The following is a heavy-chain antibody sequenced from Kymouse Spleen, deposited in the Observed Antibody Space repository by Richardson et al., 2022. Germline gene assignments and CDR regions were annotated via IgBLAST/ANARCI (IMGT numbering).Heavy chain of an antibody. V-gene: IGHV4-31*03. CDR2: IYYSGST. Sequence: QVQLQESGPGLVKPSQTLSLTCTVSGGSISSGGYYWSWIRQHPGKGLEWIGYIYYSGSTYYNPSLKSRVTISVDTSKNQFSLKLSSVTAADTAVYYCARDPVYYYGSGSPRTGTTGYYYGMDVWGQGTTVTVSS. J-gene: IGHJ6*02. CDR1: GGSISSGGYY. D-gene: IGHD3-10*01. CDR3: ARDPVYYYGSGSPRTGTTGYYYGMDV.